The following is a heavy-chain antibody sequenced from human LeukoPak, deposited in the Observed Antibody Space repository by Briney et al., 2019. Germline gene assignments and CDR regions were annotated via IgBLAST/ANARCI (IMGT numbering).Heavy chain of an antibody. CDR2: IYYSGSI. V-gene: IGHV4-59*01. CDR3: ARENPSGYYNRPIDY. Sequence: SGPTLVKPSETLSLICTVSGASISSYYWSWLRQPPGKGLEWIGDIYYSGSIKYNPSLKSRVTMSVDTSKNQFSLKLSSVTAADTAIYYCARENPSGYYNRPIDYWGQGTLVTVSS. CDR1: GASISSYY. J-gene: IGHJ4*02. D-gene: IGHD3-22*01.